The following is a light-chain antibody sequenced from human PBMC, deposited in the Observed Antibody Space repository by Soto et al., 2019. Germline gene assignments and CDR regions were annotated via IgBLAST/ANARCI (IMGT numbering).Light chain of an antibody. Sequence: EIVLTQSPATLSVSPGERATLSCRASQSLSSNSLAWYQQKPGQAPRLLIFGTSRRATAIPDRFSGSGSGTDFTLTISRLEPEDFAVYYCQQYGGSTRFFGGGTKVEIK. V-gene: IGKV3-20*01. J-gene: IGKJ4*01. CDR1: QSLSSNS. CDR2: GTS. CDR3: QQYGGSTRF.